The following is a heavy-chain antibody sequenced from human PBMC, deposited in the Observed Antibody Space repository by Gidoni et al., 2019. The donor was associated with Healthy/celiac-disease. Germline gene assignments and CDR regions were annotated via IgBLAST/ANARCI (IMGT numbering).Heavy chain of an antibody. CDR3: ARHGLYSSSPRFDY. J-gene: IGHJ4*02. Sequence: QLQLQESGPGLVKPSETLSLTCTVSGGSISSSSYYWGWIRQPPGKGLEWIGSIYYSGSTYYNPSLKSRVTISVDTSKNQFSLKLSSVTAADTAVYYCARHGLYSSSPRFDYWGQGTLVTVSS. V-gene: IGHV4-39*01. D-gene: IGHD6-6*01. CDR1: GGSISSSSYY. CDR2: IYYSGST.